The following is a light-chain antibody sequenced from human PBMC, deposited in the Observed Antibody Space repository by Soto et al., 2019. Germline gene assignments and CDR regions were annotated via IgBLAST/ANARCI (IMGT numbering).Light chain of an antibody. CDR3: SSCTISTTPLV. Sequence: QSVLTQPASVSGSPGQSITISCTGTRSDIVGYNYVSWYQHHPGKAPQLMIYEVTNRPSGVSNRFSGSKSGNTASLTISGLQPEDEADYYCSSCTISTTPLVFGTGTKVTVL. V-gene: IGLV2-14*01. J-gene: IGLJ1*01. CDR2: EVT. CDR1: RSDIVGYNY.